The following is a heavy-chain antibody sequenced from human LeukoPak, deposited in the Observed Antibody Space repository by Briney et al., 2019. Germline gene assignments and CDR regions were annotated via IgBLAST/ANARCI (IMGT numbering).Heavy chain of an antibody. CDR2: IWYDGSNK. J-gene: IGHJ4*02. Sequence: GGSLRLSCAASGFAFSSYGMHWVRQAPGKGLEWVAVIWYDGSNKYYADSVKGRFTISRDNSKNTLYLQMNSLRAEDTAVYYCAKDFVGAIPEAYDYWGQGTLVTVSS. V-gene: IGHV3-33*06. CDR3: AKDFVGAIPEAYDY. D-gene: IGHD2-2*02. CDR1: GFAFSSYG.